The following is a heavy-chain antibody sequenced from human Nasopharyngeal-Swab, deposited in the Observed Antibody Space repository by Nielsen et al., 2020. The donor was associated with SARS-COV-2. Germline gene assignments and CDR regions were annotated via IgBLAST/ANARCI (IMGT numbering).Heavy chain of an antibody. V-gene: IGHV4-4*02. D-gene: IGHD1-26*01. Sequence: SETLSLTCDVSGGSIRSSNWWTWVRQPPGKGLEWIGEIYRGGNTNYNPSLTSRVSISVDKSKNQFSLELTSVTATDTAVYYCARAQRGLAATIFYDYMDVWGKGTTVTVSS. CDR2: IYRGGNT. J-gene: IGHJ6*03. CDR1: GGSIRSSNW. CDR3: ARAQRGLAATIFYDYMDV.